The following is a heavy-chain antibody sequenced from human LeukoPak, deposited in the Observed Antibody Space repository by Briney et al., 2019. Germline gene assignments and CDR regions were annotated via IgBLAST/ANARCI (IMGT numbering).Heavy chain of an antibody. J-gene: IGHJ4*02. CDR2: ISGSGTNT. CDR1: GFTFSSYG. D-gene: IGHD5-18*01. CDR3: AKGDKPVIAMVKFDY. V-gene: IGHV3-23*01. Sequence: GGSLRLTCAASGFTFSSYGMSWVRQAPGKGLEWVSGISGSGTNTYYADSVKGRFTISRDNSKNTLYMQMNSLRAEDTAVYYCAKGDKPVIAMVKFDYWGQGTLVTVSS.